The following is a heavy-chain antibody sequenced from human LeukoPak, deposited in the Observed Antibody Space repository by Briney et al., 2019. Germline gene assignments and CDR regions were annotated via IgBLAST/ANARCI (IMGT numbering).Heavy chain of an antibody. CDR3: ARDPENTYYYDSSGYGAFDI. Sequence: PGGSLRLSCAASGFTFSSYSMNWVRQAPGKGLEWVSSISSSSRYIYYADSVKGRFTISRDNAKNSLYLQMNSLRAEDTAVYYCARDPENTYYYDSSGYGAFDIWGQGTMVTVSS. CDR1: GFTFSSYS. D-gene: IGHD3-22*01. V-gene: IGHV3-21*01. CDR2: ISSSSRYI. J-gene: IGHJ3*02.